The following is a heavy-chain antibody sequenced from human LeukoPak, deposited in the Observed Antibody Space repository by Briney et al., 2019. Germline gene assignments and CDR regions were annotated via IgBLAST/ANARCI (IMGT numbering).Heavy chain of an antibody. CDR1: GGTFSSYA. J-gene: IGHJ3*02. Sequence: GASVKVSCKASGGTFSSYAISWVRQAPGQGLEWMGGIIPILGIANYAQKFQGRVTITADKSTSTAYMELSSLRSEDTAVYYCARRLIYDSSGYYSPDAFDIWGQGTMVTVSS. CDR2: IIPILGIA. D-gene: IGHD3-22*01. V-gene: IGHV1-69*10. CDR3: ARRLIYDSSGYYSPDAFDI.